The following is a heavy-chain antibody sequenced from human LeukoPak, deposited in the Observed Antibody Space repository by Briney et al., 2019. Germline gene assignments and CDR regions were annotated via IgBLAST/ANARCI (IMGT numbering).Heavy chain of an antibody. V-gene: IGHV1-2*04. J-gene: IGHJ3*02. CDR2: INPNSGGT. CDR1: GYTFTGYY. Sequence: ASVKVSCKASGYTFTGYYMHWVRQAPGQGLEWMGWINPNSGGTNYAQKFQGWVTMTRDTSISTAYMELSRLRSDDTAVYYCAREGAVLLTGRNVFDIWGQGTMVTVSS. CDR3: AREGAVLLTGRNVFDI. D-gene: IGHD3-9*01.